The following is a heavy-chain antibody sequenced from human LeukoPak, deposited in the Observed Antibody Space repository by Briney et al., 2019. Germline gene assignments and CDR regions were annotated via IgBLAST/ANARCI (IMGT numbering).Heavy chain of an antibody. CDR3: AKEGLGYSYAPPDY. CDR2: ISYDGSNK. V-gene: IGHV3-30*18. D-gene: IGHD5-18*01. J-gene: IGHJ4*02. Sequence: GGSLRLSCAASGFTFSSYGMHWVRQAPGKGLEWVAVISYDGSNKYCADSVKGRFTISRDNSKNTLYLQMNSLRAEDTAVYYCAKEGLGYSYAPPDYWGQGTLVTVSS. CDR1: GFTFSSYG.